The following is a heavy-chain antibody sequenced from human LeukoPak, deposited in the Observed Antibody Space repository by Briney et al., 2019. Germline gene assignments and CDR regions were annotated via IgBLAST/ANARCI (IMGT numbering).Heavy chain of an antibody. D-gene: IGHD2-21*02. Sequence: PSETLSLTCTVSGGSISSYYWSWIRQPPGKGLEWIGYIYYSGSTNYNPSLKSRVTISVDTSKNQFSLKLSSVTAADTAVYYCASLWVATGSDYWGQGTLVTVSS. CDR1: GGSISSYY. V-gene: IGHV4-59*01. J-gene: IGHJ4*02. CDR2: IYYSGST. CDR3: ASLWVATGSDY.